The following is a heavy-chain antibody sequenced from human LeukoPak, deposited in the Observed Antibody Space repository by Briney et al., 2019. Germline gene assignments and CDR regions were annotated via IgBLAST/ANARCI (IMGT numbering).Heavy chain of an antibody. Sequence: PGGSLRLSCAASGFTFSDHYIDWVRQAPGKGLEWVGRSRDKGNSYTTAYAASVRGRFTIPRDDSKNSLYLQMNSLKIEDTAVYYCTKLARAPRDFDYWGQGTLVTVSS. CDR2: SRDKGNSYTT. CDR3: TKLARAPRDFDY. D-gene: IGHD3-10*01. CDR1: GFTFSDHY. V-gene: IGHV3-72*01. J-gene: IGHJ4*01.